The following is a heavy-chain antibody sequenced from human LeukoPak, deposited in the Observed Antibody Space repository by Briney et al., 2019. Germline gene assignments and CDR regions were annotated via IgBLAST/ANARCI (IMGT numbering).Heavy chain of an antibody. CDR2: INPNSGGT. CDR1: GYTFTSYG. Sequence: ASVKVSCKASGYTFTSYGISWVRQAPGQGLEWMGWINPNSGGTNYAQKFQGRVTMTRDTSISTAYMELSRLRSDDTAVYYCARDYYGSGSYLGDYWGQGTLVTVSS. V-gene: IGHV1-2*02. D-gene: IGHD3-10*01. CDR3: ARDYYGSGSYLGDY. J-gene: IGHJ4*02.